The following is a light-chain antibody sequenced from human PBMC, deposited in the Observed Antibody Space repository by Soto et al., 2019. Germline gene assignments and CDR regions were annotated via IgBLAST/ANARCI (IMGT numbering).Light chain of an antibody. CDR3: SLYTSENTYV. V-gene: IGLV2-18*01. CDR2: EAS. J-gene: IGLJ1*01. Sequence: QSALTQPPSVSGSPGQSATISCTGTSTDFVSYNRVSWYQQPPGTAPKLIIYEASNRPSGVPDRFSGSKSGNTASLTISGLQAADEADYYCSLYTSENTYVFGTGTKVTLL. CDR1: STDFVSYNR.